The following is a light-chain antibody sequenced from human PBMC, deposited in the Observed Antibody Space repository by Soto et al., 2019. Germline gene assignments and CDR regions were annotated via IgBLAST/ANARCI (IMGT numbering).Light chain of an antibody. V-gene: IGLV2-14*01. CDR1: SSDVGGYNY. CDR2: EVS. CDR3: SSYTGSSTVV. Sequence: QSALTQPASVSGSPGQSITISCTGTSSDVGGYNYVSWYQQHPGKVPKLMIYEVSNRPSGVSNRFSGSKSGNTASLTISGLQAEDEADYYCSSYTGSSTVVFGGGTKVTVL. J-gene: IGLJ2*01.